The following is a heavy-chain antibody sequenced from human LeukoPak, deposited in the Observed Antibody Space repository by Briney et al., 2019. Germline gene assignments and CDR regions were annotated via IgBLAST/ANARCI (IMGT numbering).Heavy chain of an antibody. CDR2: IYHSGST. V-gene: IGHV4-38-2*02. D-gene: IGHD3-10*01. J-gene: IGHJ4*02. Sequence: SETLSLTCTVSGYSISSGYYWGWIRQPPGKGLEWIGSIYHSGSTYYNPSLKSRVTISVDTSKNQFSLKLSSVTAADTAVYYCARFLGSGSYYNRDYWGQGTLVAVSS. CDR1: GYSISSGYY. CDR3: ARFLGSGSYYNRDY.